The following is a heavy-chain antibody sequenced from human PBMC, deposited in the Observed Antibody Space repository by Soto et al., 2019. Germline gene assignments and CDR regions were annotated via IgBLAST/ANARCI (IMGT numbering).Heavy chain of an antibody. CDR2: ISSNGNT. J-gene: IGHJ4*02. D-gene: IGHD6-6*01. CDR3: ARELWVARPLSYFDL. Sequence: SETLSLTCHVSDGSISGNFLTWIRQPAGKGLEWLGRISSNGNTDYNPSLKSRVTMSIDTSKHHFSLDLISVTASDTAVYYCARELWVARPLSYFDLWGQGTLVSFSS. V-gene: IGHV4-4*07. CDR1: DGSISGNF.